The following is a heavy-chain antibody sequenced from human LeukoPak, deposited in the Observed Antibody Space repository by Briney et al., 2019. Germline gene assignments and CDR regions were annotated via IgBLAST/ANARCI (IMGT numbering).Heavy chain of an antibody. CDR1: GGTFSSYA. CDR2: INPSGGST. Sequence: ASVKVSCKASGGTFSSYAISWVRQAPGQGLEWMGFINPSGGSTSYAQKFQGRVTMTRDMSTSTVYKELSSLRSEDTAVYYCARNTDSGFDYWGQGTLVTVSS. V-gene: IGHV1-46*01. J-gene: IGHJ4*02. D-gene: IGHD6-19*01. CDR3: ARNTDSGFDY.